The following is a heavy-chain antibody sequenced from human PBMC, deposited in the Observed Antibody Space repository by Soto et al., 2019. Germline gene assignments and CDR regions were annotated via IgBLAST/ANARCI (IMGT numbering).Heavy chain of an antibody. CDR1: GGSISSGGYY. V-gene: IGHV4-31*03. CDR2: IYYSGST. J-gene: IGHJ4*02. Sequence: SETLSLTCTVSGGSISSGGYYWSWIRQFPGKGLGWIGYIYYSGSTYYNPSLKSRVTISVDTSKNQFSLKMRSVTAADTAVYYCARDPGTYYDSSHIYYFDYWGQGTLVTVSS. D-gene: IGHD3-22*01. CDR3: ARDPGTYYDSSHIYYFDY.